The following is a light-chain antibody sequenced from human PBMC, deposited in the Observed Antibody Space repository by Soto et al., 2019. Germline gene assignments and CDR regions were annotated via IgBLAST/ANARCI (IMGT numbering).Light chain of an antibody. J-gene: IGKJ1*01. CDR3: QQYDSYCWT. CDR2: DVS. Sequence: DIQMTQSPSTLSASVGARVTITCRASQSVSNWLAWYQQKPGKAPKLLIYDVSILESGVPSRFSASGSGTEFILTISTLQPDDFATYYCQQYDSYCWTFDQGTKVEMK. CDR1: QSVSNW. V-gene: IGKV1-5*01.